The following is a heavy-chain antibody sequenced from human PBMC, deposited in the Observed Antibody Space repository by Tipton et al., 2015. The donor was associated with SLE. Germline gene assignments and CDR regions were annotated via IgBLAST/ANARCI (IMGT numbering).Heavy chain of an antibody. J-gene: IGHJ6*03. Sequence: TLSLTFTVSGSSFRSGHYWVWIRQPPGKRLEWIGNIYLTGSTQYNPSLNSLDTMSIDTSKNQFSLKLSSVTAADTAIYYCARGTESSSPGRYFRRYYYYYMDVWGKGTTVTVSS. CDR1: GSSFRSGHY. CDR2: IYLTGST. D-gene: IGHD6-6*01. CDR3: ARGTESSSPGRYFRRYYYYYMDV. V-gene: IGHV4-38-2*02.